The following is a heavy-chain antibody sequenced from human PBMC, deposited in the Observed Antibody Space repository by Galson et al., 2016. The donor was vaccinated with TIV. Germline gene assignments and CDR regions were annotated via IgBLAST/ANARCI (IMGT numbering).Heavy chain of an antibody. J-gene: IGHJ4*02. V-gene: IGHV4-4*07. CDR2: ISATGNP. Sequence: LSLTCTVSGGSISSYYYSWIRQPAGKGLEWIGRISATGNPAYNPSLRSRVTMSVETSTNQFSLKLSSVTAADTALYHCARASTGTYYYFDSWGQGTLVTVSS. D-gene: IGHD1-26*01. CDR1: GGSISSYY. CDR3: ARASTGTYYYFDS.